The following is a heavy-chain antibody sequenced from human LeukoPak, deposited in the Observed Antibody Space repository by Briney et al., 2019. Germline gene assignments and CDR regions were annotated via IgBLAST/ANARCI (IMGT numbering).Heavy chain of an antibody. CDR2: ISGSGGST. J-gene: IGHJ4*02. CDR1: GFTFSSNA. CDR3: ARKGVIAYDY. Sequence: PGGSLRLSCAAPGFTFSSNAMSWVRQGPGKGLEWVSAISGSGGSTYYADSVKGRFTISRHNSKNTLYLEMNSLRAEDTAVYYCARKGVIAYDYWGQGTLVTVSS. V-gene: IGHV3-23*01.